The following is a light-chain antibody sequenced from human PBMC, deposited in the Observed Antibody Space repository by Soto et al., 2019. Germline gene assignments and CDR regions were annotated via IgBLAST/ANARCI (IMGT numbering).Light chain of an antibody. CDR3: QYYGSSPPTT. J-gene: IGKJ2*01. V-gene: IGKV3-20*01. CDR2: GAS. CDR1: QSVTSTY. Sequence: EFVLTQSPGTLSLSPGERAILSCRASQSVTSTYIAWYQQQPGQAPRLLIYGASSRATGIPDRFSGSGSGTDFTLTISRLEAEDFAVYYCQYYGSSPPTTFGQGTKLEIK.